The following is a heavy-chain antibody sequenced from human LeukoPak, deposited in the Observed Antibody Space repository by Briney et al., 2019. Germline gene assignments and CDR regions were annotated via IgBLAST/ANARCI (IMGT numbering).Heavy chain of an antibody. V-gene: IGHV4-34*01. Sequence: SETLSLTCEVSGGSFSGYSWSWIRQSPGKGLEWIGEVTHRGDTNSNPSLQSRVNISGDKSKNQLSLNLASVTAADTAVYYCARASPTIFGVVITDTPSYYYYGMDVWGQGTTVTVSS. CDR3: ARASPTIFGVVITDTPSYYYYGMDV. D-gene: IGHD3-3*01. CDR1: GGSFSGYS. CDR2: VTHRGDT. J-gene: IGHJ6*02.